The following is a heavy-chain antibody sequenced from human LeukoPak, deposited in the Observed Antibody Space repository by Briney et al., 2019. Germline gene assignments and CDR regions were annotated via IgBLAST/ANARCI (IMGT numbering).Heavy chain of an antibody. J-gene: IGHJ4*02. D-gene: IGHD6-13*01. CDR3: ARAHSCSWEDY. CDR2: INHSGST. CDR1: GGSFSGYY. Sequence: PSETLSLTCAVYGGSFSGYYWSWIRQPPGKGLEWIGEINHSGSTNYNPSLKSRVTISVDTSKNQFPRNLSSMTSADSAVQYCARAHSCSWEDYWGQGTLV. V-gene: IGHV4-34*01.